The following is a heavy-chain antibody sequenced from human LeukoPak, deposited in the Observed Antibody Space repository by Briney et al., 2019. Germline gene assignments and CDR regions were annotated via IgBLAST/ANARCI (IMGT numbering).Heavy chain of an antibody. J-gene: IGHJ3*02. CDR2: IYYSGST. CDR3: ARDYYYGSGSRRGAFDI. CDR1: GGSISSYY. V-gene: IGHV4-59*12. Sequence: PSETLSLTCTVSGGSISSYYWSWIRQPPGKGLEWIGYIYYSGSTNYNPSLKSRVTISVDTSKNQFSLKLSSVTTADTAVYYCARDYYYGSGSRRGAFDIWGQGTVVTVSS. D-gene: IGHD3-10*01.